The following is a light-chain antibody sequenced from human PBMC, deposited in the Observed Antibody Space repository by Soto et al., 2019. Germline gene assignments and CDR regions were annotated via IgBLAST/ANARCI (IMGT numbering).Light chain of an antibody. Sequence: DIQMTQSPSTLSASIGDTVTVACRASQGISNWLAWYQQKPGKAPKLLIFHASSLESGVPSRFSGSGSGTEFTLTISSLQPDDFATYYCKHYNSYSEAFGQGTKVDIK. CDR3: KHYNSYSEA. CDR1: QGISNW. J-gene: IGKJ1*01. CDR2: HAS. V-gene: IGKV1-5*01.